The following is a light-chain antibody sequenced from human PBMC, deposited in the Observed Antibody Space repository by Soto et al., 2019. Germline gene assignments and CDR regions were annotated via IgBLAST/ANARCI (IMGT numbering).Light chain of an antibody. CDR3: LLFYGDGVI. CDR2: STT. Sequence: QAVVTQEPSLTVSPGGTGTLTCASSTGAVTSAYYPNWFQQKPGQPPRALIYSTTYKHAWTPARFSGSLLGGKAALTLSGVQPEDEADYYCLLFYGDGVIFGGGTNLTVL. V-gene: IGLV7-43*01. CDR1: TGAVTSAYY. J-gene: IGLJ2*01.